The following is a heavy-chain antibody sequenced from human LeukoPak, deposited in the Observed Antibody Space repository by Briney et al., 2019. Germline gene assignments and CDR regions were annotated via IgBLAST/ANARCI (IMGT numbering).Heavy chain of an antibody. CDR1: GFTFGDYA. V-gene: IGHV3-49*04. CDR3: TRDDYY. CDR2: IRNKAYGGRT. D-gene: IGHD4/OR15-4a*01. Sequence: GGSLRLSCTAPGFTFGDYAISWVRQAPGKGLEWIAFIRNKAYGGRTEYAASVKGRFTISRDDSKSIAYLQMNSLKTEDTAVYYCTRDDYYWGQGALVTVSS. J-gene: IGHJ4*02.